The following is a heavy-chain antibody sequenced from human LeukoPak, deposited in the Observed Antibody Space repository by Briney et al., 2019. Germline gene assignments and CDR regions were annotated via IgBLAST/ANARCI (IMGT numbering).Heavy chain of an antibody. V-gene: IGHV3-30-3*01. CDR2: ISYDGSNK. Sequence: GGSLRLYCAASGFTFSSYAMHWVRQAPGKGLEWVAVISYDGSNKYYADSVKGRFTISRDNSKNTLYLQMNSLRAEDTAVHYCARDGAAMATRSYFDYWGQGTLVTVSS. J-gene: IGHJ4*02. CDR1: GFTFSSYA. D-gene: IGHD5-18*01. CDR3: ARDGAAMATRSYFDY.